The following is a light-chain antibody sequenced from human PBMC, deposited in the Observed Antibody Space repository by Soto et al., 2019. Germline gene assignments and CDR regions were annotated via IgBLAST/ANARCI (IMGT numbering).Light chain of an antibody. J-gene: IGLJ2*01. Sequence: NFMLTQPHSVSESPGKTVTISCTRSSGSIASNYVQWYQQRPGSAPTTVIYEDKQRPSGVPDRFSGSTDGSSNSASLTISGLQTEDEGDYYCQSYDSRTVVFGGGTKLTVL. CDR3: QSYDSRTVV. CDR1: SGSIASNY. CDR2: EDK. V-gene: IGLV6-57*04.